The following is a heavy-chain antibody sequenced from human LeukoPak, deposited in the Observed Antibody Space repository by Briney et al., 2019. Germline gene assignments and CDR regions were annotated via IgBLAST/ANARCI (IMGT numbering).Heavy chain of an antibody. J-gene: IGHJ6*03. Sequence: SETLSLTCAVYGGSFSGYYWGWIRQPPGKGLEWIGEINHSGSTNYNPSLKSRVTISVDTSKNQFSLRLSSVTAADTAVYYCARGATVTTMDYYYYYMDVWGKGTTVTVSS. CDR1: GGSFSGYY. CDR3: ARGATVTTMDYYYYYMDV. V-gene: IGHV4-34*01. D-gene: IGHD4-17*01. CDR2: INHSGST.